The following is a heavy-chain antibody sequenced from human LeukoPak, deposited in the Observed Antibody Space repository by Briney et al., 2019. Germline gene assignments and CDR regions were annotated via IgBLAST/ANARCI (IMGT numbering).Heavy chain of an antibody. D-gene: IGHD2-15*01. CDR1: GFTFSDYY. CDR2: ISSSSSTI. V-gene: IGHV3-11*04. CDR3: AKNGGKLHSYYMDV. J-gene: IGHJ6*03. Sequence: GGSLRLSCAASGFTFSDYYMSWIRQAPGKGLEWVSYISSSSSTIYYADSVKGRFTISRDNAKNSLYLQMNSLRAEDTAVYYCAKNGGKLHSYYMDVWGKGTTVTISS.